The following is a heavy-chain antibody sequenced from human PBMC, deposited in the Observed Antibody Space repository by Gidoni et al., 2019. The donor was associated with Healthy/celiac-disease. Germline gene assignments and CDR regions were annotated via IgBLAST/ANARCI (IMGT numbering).Heavy chain of an antibody. D-gene: IGHD3-16*01. J-gene: IGHJ4*02. V-gene: IGHV3-23*01. CDR1: GLTFSRYA. Sequence: EVQLLESGGDLVQPWESLILSCSSSGLTFSRYAMSWVRKATGKGLEWVSALSGSGGSTYDADSVKGRFTISRDNSKNTLYLQMNSLRAEDTAVYYCAKDRDTKSGGGGFDYWGQGTLVTVSS. CDR2: LSGSGGST. CDR3: AKDRDTKSGGGGFDY.